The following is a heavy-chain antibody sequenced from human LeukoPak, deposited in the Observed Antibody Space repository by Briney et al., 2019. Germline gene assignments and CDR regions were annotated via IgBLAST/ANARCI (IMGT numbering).Heavy chain of an antibody. CDR1: GYTFTGYY. V-gene: IGHV1-2*06. CDR2: INPNSGGT. D-gene: IGHD1-26*01. CDR3: ASFGSYYSEFDY. Sequence: ASVKVSCKASGYTFTGYYMHWVRQAPGQGLEWMGRINPNSGGTNYAQEFQGRVTMTRDTSISTAYMELSRLRSDDTAVYYCASFGSYYSEFDYWGQGTLVTVSS. J-gene: IGHJ4*02.